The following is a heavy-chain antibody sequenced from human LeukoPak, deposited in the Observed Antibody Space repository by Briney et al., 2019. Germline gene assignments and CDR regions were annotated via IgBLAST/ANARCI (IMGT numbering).Heavy chain of an antibody. CDR3: ARVGWSGYLYYMDV. V-gene: IGHV3-20*04. J-gene: IGHJ6*03. Sequence: GGSLRLSCAASGFTFNDYGMSWARQPPGKGLEWVSAINWNGGSTGYAGSVEGRFTISRDNAKNSLYLQMNSLRVEDTALYYCARVGWSGYLYYMDVWGKGTTVTVS. CDR1: GFTFNDYG. CDR2: INWNGGST. D-gene: IGHD3-3*01.